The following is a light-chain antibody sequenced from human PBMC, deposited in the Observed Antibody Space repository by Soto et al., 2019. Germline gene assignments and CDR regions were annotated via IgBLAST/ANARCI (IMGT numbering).Light chain of an antibody. V-gene: IGLV2-14*01. J-gene: IGLJ1*01. CDR2: DVS. CDR3: SSYTSSSTLYV. CDR1: SSEVGGYNY. Sequence: QSALTQPASVSGSPRRSLTISYTGTSSEVGGYNYVSWYQQHPGKAPKLMIYDVSNRPSGVSNRFSGSKSGNTASLTISGLQAEDEADYYCSSYTSSSTLYVFRTGTKVT.